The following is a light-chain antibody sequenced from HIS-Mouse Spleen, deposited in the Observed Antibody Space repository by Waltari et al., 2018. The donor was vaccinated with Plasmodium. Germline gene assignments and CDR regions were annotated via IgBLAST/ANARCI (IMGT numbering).Light chain of an antibody. Sequence: DIVMTQSPDSLAVSLGEQATINCKSSQSVLYSSNNKNYLAWSQQKPGQPPRLPIYWASTRESGVPDRFSGSGSGTDFTLTISSLQAEDVAVYYCQQYYSTPLTFGGGTKVEIK. CDR2: WAS. J-gene: IGKJ4*01. CDR1: QSVLYSSNNKNY. CDR3: QQYYSTPLT. V-gene: IGKV4-1*01.